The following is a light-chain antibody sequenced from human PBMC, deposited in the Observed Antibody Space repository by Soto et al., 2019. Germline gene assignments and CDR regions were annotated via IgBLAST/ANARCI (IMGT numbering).Light chain of an antibody. CDR3: QQRSNWPWT. CDR1: QSVSSY. Sequence: EIVLTQSPATLYLSPGERATLSCRASQSVSSYLAWYQQKPGQAPRLLIFDASNRATGIPARFSGSVSGTDFTLTISSLEPEEFAVYYCQQRSNWPWTFGQGTKVEIK. CDR2: DAS. V-gene: IGKV3-11*01. J-gene: IGKJ1*01.